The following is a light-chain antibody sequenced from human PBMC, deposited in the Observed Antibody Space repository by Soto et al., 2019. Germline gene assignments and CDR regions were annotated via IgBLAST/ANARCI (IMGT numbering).Light chain of an antibody. V-gene: IGLV3-21*04. Sequence: ELTQPPSVSVAPGKTARITCGGNNIGSKFVHWYQQKPGQAPVMVIYYESDRPSGIPERFSGSNSGNTATLTISRVEAGDEADYYCQVWDSSGDHVVFGGGTKLTVL. CDR2: YES. CDR3: QVWDSSGDHVV. CDR1: NIGSKF. J-gene: IGLJ2*01.